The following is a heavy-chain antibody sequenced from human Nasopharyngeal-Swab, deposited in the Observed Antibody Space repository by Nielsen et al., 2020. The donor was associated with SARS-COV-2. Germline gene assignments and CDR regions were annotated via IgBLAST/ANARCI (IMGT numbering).Heavy chain of an antibody. CDR1: GYTFTSYG. Sequence: SVKVSCKASGYTFTSYGISWVRQAPGQGLEWMGWISAYNGNTNYAQKLQGRVTMTTDTSTSTACMELRSLRSDDTAVYYCAREHYYDSSGFYPWGQGTLVTVSS. J-gene: IGHJ5*02. CDR2: ISAYNGNT. V-gene: IGHV1-18*01. D-gene: IGHD3-22*01. CDR3: AREHYYDSSGFYP.